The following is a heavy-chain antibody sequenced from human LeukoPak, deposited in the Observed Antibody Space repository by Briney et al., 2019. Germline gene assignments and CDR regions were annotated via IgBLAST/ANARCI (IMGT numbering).Heavy chain of an antibody. Sequence: GESLKLSCQGSGCGFSSYWIAWVRQMPGKGLEWMGIIYPGDSDTRYSPSFEGQVTISADKSISTAYLQWRSLKASDTAMYYCGRECSGSYLIRAFDVLGQGTMVTVSS. CDR2: IYPGDSDT. CDR3: GRECSGSYLIRAFDV. D-gene: IGHD1-26*01. CDR1: GCGFSSYW. J-gene: IGHJ3*01. V-gene: IGHV5-51*01.